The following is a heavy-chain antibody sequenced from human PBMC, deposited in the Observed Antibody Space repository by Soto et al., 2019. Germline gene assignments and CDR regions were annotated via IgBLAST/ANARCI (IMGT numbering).Heavy chain of an antibody. V-gene: IGHV1-18*01. CDR1: GYTFTSYG. CDR3: ARQYDILSGDYVEVGY. Sequence: QVQLVQSGAEVKKPGASVKVSCKASGYTFTSYGISWVRQAPAQGLEWMGWSSAYTVNTNYAQKLQGRITIATDTSTITGSMELRSLRSDYTAVYYCARQYDILSGDYVEVGYWGQGTLVTVSS. CDR2: SSAYTVNT. D-gene: IGHD3-9*01. J-gene: IGHJ4*02.